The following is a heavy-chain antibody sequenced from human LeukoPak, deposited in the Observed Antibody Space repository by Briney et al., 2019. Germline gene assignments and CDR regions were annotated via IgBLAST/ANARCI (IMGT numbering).Heavy chain of an antibody. J-gene: IGHJ4*02. CDR1: GVSISYATYQ. CDR2: ISKSGTT. D-gene: IGHD3-16*02. V-gene: IGHV4-61*02. CDR3: ARLLGPLDYVWGSSRSK. Sequence: SETPSLTCTVSGVSISYATYQWTWIRQSAGKGLEWIGLISKSGTTNYNPPHKSRVTISIDTTKNQFSLKLTSVTAADTAVYYCARLLGPLDYVWGSSRSKWGQGTLVTVSS.